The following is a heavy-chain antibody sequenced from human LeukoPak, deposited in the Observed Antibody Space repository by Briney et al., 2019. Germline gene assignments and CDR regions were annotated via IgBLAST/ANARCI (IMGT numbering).Heavy chain of an antibody. CDR1: GGSISSYY. CDR2: IYYSGST. CDR3: ARHGHLGIAVAGPTFDY. Sequence: SETLSLTCTVSGGSISSYYWSWIRQPPGKGLEWIGYIYYSGSTNYNPSLKSRVTISVDTSKNQFSLKLSSVTAADTAVYYCARHGHLGIAVAGPTFDYWGQGTLVIVSS. V-gene: IGHV4-59*08. D-gene: IGHD6-19*01. J-gene: IGHJ4*02.